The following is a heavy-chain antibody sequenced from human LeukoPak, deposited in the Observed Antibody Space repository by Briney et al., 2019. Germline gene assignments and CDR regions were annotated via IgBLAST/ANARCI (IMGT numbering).Heavy chain of an antibody. J-gene: IGHJ6*02. CDR3: ARDSGYDYQYYYGMDV. CDR2: IYYSGST. D-gene: IGHD5-12*01. V-gene: IGHV4-59*12. Sequence: SETLSLTCTVSGGSITSYYWSWIRQPPGKGLEWIGYIYYSGSTNYNPSLKSRVTISVDTSKNQFSLKLSSVTAADTAVYYCARDSGYDYQYYYGMDVWGQGTTVTVSS. CDR1: GGSITSYY.